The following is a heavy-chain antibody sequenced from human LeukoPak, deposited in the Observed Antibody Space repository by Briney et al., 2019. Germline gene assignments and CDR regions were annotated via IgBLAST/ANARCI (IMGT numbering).Heavy chain of an antibody. CDR3: VSGGPSGYVNWFDS. D-gene: IGHD5-12*01. CDR2: INSGGSST. Sequence: PAGTLRLSCAASRFTFSNYWMHWVRQAPGKGLVGGSNINSGGSSTNYADSVKGRMTISRGNAKNTLYLQMNSLRADDTAVYYCVSGGPSGYVNWFDSWGQGSLVTVSS. J-gene: IGHJ5*01. CDR1: RFTFSNYW. V-gene: IGHV3-74*01.